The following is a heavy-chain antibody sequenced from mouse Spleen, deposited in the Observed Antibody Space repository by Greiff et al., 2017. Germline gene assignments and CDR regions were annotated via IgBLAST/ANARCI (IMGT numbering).Heavy chain of an antibody. J-gene: IGHJ4*01. CDR1: GYSFTDYN. V-gene: IGHV1-39*01. Sequence: EVQLQESGPELVKPGASVKISCKASGYSFTDYNMNWVKQSNGKSLEWIGVINPNYGTTSYNQKFKGKATLTVDQSSSTAYMQLNSLTSEDSAVYYCARNYGSSFPYYAMDYWGQGTSVTVSS. D-gene: IGHD1-1*01. CDR3: ARNYGSSFPYYAMDY. CDR2: INPNYGTT.